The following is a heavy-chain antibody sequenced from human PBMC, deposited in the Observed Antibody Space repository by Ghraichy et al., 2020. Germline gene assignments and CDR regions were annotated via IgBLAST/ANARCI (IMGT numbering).Heavy chain of an antibody. D-gene: IGHD2-2*01. CDR3: ARLLGYCSSTSCYYNWFDP. CDR1: GGSVSTYY. J-gene: IGHJ5*02. Sequence: SETLSLTCTVSGGSVSTYYWSWIRQPPGKGLEWIVYIYYSGSTNYNPSLKSRVTISVDTSKNQFSLKLSSVTAADTAVYYCARLLGYCSSTSCYYNWFDPWGQGTLVTVSS. V-gene: IGHV4-59*08. CDR2: IYYSGST.